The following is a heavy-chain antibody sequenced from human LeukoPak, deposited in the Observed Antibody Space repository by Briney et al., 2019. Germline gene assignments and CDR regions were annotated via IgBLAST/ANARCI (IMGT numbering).Heavy chain of an antibody. V-gene: IGHV1-2*02. CDR2: INPNSGGT. D-gene: IGHD4-17*01. CDR3: ARAHVYGDYEGGDAFDI. CDR1: GYTFTGCY. Sequence: GASVKVSCKASGYTFTGCYMHWVRQAPGQGLEWMGWINPNSGGTNYAQKFQGRVTMTRDTSISTAYMELSRLRSDDTAVYYCARAHVYGDYEGGDAFDIWGQGTMVTVSS. J-gene: IGHJ3*02.